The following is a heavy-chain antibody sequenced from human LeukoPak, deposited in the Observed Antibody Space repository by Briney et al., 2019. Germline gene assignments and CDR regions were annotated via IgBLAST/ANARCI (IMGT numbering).Heavy chain of an antibody. CDR1: GGTFSSYA. Sequence: GASVKVSCKASGGTFSSYAISWVRQAPGQGLEWMGWISAYNGNTNYAQKLQGSVTMTTDTSTSTAYMELRSLRSDDTAVYYCARDQQLDVGDYWGQGTLVTVSS. V-gene: IGHV1-18*01. J-gene: IGHJ4*02. CDR2: ISAYNGNT. D-gene: IGHD6-13*01. CDR3: ARDQQLDVGDY.